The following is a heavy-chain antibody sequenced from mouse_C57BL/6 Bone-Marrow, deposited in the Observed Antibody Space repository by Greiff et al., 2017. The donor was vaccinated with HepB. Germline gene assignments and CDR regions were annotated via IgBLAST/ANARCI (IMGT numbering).Heavy chain of an antibody. CDR2: ISDGGSYT. Sequence: EVQVVESGGGLVKPGGSLKLSCAASGFTFSSYAMSWVRQTPEKRLEWVATISDGGSYTYSPDNVKGRFTISRDNAKNNLYLQMSHLKSEDTAMYYCARVRQLRLPWFAYWGQGTLVTVSA. V-gene: IGHV5-4*01. CDR1: GFTFSSYA. CDR3: ARVRQLRLPWFAY. D-gene: IGHD3-2*02. J-gene: IGHJ3*01.